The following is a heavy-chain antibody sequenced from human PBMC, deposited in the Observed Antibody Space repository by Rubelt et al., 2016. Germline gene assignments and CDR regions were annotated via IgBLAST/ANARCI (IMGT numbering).Heavy chain of an antibody. J-gene: IGHJ2*01. V-gene: IGHV3-64*04. CDR2: ISNYGGTT. Sequence: VQLVESGGGLVQPGESLRLSCSASGFTFSNYAMHWVRQAPGRGLEYISAISNYGGTTYHADSVKDRFTISRDNSKNTLYLQMNSLRAEDTAVYYCAKERPTSSGWYPYWYFDLWGRGTLVTVSS. CDR1: GFTFSNYA. D-gene: IGHD6-19*01. CDR3: AKERPTSSGWYPYWYFDL.